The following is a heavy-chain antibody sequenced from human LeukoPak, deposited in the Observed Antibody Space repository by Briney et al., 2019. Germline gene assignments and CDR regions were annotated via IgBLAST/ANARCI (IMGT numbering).Heavy chain of an antibody. Sequence: PSETLSLTCAVYGGSFSGYYWSWIRQPPGKGLEWIGEITHSGSTNYNPSLKSRVTISVDTSKNQFSLKLSSVTAADTAVYYCASPMGDYWGQGTLVTVSS. CDR3: ASPMGDY. V-gene: IGHV4-34*01. CDR2: ITHSGST. CDR1: GGSFSGYY. J-gene: IGHJ4*02.